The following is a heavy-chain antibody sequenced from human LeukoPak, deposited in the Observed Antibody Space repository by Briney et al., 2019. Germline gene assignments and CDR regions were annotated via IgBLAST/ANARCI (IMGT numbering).Heavy chain of an antibody. J-gene: IGHJ4*02. CDR1: GFTFSSYS. V-gene: IGHV3-66*01. Sequence: PGGSLRLSCAAPGFTFSSYSMNWVRQAPGKGLEWVSVIYSGGSTYYADSVKGRFTISRDNSKNTLYLQMNSLRAEDTAVYYCARAGRSWENYYFDYWGQGTLVTVSS. D-gene: IGHD2-15*01. CDR2: IYSGGST. CDR3: ARAGRSWENYYFDY.